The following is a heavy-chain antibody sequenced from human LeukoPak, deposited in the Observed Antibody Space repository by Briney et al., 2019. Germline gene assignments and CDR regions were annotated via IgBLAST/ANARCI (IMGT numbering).Heavy chain of an antibody. CDR3: AKSKVVVVADFDY. Sequence: GGSLRLSCAASGFTFSSYSMNWVRQAPGKGLEWVSAISGSGGSTYYADSVKGRFTISRDNSKNTLYLQMNSLRAEDTAVYYCAKSKVVVVADFDYWGQGTLVTVSS. CDR2: ISGSGGST. J-gene: IGHJ4*02. D-gene: IGHD2-21*02. CDR1: GFTFSSYS. V-gene: IGHV3-23*01.